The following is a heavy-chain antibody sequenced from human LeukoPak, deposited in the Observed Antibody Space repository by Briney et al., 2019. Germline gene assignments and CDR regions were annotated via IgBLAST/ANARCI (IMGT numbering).Heavy chain of an antibody. D-gene: IGHD2-2*01. V-gene: IGHV1-46*01. CDR2: INPSGGIT. CDR1: GYTFTSYY. J-gene: IGHJ4*02. Sequence: ASVKVSCKASGYTFTSYYMHWVGQAGGQGGEGRGVINPSGGITSYAQNFQGRVTMTRDTSTRTVYMEMSSLRSEDTAVYFCARALLPSRYCTSTSCSASDSWGQGTLVIVSS. CDR3: ARALLPSRYCTSTSCSASDS.